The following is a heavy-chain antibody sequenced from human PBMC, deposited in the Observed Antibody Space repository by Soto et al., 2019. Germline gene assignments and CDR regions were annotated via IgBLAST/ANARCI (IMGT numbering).Heavy chain of an antibody. V-gene: IGHV4-34*01. Sequence: SETLSLTCAVYGGSFSGYYWSWIRQPPGKGLEWIGEINHSGSTNYNPSLKSRVTISVDTSKNQFSLKLSSVTAADTAVYYCARARSTTGTNWFDPWGQGTLVTVSS. CDR2: INHSGST. CDR3: ARARSTTGTNWFDP. J-gene: IGHJ5*02. D-gene: IGHD1-1*01. CDR1: GGSFSGYY.